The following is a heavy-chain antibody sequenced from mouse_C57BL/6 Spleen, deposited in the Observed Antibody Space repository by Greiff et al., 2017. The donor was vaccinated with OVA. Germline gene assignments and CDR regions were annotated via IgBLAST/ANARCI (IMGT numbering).Heavy chain of an antibody. J-gene: IGHJ2*01. D-gene: IGHD2-2*01. CDR2: INPSTGGT. V-gene: IGHV1-42*01. CDR3: AREWLPSFFDY. Sequence: VQLQQSGPELVKPGASVKISCKASGYSFTGYYMNWVKQSPEKSLEWIGEINPSTGGTTYNQKFKAKATLTVDKSSSTAYMQLKSLTSEDSAVYYCAREWLPSFFDYWGQGTTLTVSS. CDR1: GYSFTGYY.